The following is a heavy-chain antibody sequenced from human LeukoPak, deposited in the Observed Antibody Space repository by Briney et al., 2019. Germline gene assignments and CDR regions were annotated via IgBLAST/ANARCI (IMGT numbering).Heavy chain of an antibody. CDR2: IRSKANSYAT. CDR1: GFTFSGSA. CDR3: TTGTDYDILTGHY. J-gene: IGHJ4*02. D-gene: IGHD3-9*01. Sequence: PGGSLRLSCAASGFTFSGSAMHWVRQASGKGLEWVGRIRSKANSYATAYAASVKGRFTISRDDSKNTAYLQMNSLKTEDTAVYYCTTGTDYDILTGHYWGQGTLVTVSS. V-gene: IGHV3-73*01.